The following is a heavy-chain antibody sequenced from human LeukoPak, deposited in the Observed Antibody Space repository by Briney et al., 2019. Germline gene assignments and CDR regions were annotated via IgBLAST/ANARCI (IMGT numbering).Heavy chain of an antibody. D-gene: IGHD5-24*01. V-gene: IGHV3-53*01. CDR2: IYSGGNT. J-gene: IGHJ5*02. CDR3: ARGSSGWLQLGT. CDR1: EFTFSSYN. Sequence: GGSLRLSCAASEFTFSSYNLNWVRQAPGKGLEWVSVIYSGGNTYYADSVKGLFTISRDNSNNTLYLQMNSLRAEDTAVYYCARGSSGWLQLGTWGQGTLVTVSS.